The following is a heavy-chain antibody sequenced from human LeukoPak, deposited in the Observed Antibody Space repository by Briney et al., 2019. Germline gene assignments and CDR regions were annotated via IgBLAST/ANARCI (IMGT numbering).Heavy chain of an antibody. J-gene: IGHJ4*02. V-gene: IGHV3-30-3*01. D-gene: IGHD3-22*01. CDR3: ARVSHYYDSSGSYPNYFDY. CDR2: ISYDGSNK. CDR1: GFTFSSYA. Sequence: GRSLRLSCAASGFTFSSYAMHWVRQAPGKGLEWVAVISYDGSNKYYADSVKGRFTISRDNSKNTLYLQMNSLRAEDTAVYYCARVSHYYDSSGSYPNYFDYWGQGTLVTVSS.